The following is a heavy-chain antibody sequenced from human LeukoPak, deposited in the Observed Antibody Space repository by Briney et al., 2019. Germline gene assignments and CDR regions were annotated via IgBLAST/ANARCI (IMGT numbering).Heavy chain of an antibody. V-gene: IGHV4-39*07. CDR1: GGSISSSSYY. D-gene: IGHD5-18*01. CDR2: INHSGST. CDR3: ARGPPRPLISYGYYNWFDP. Sequence: SETLSLTCTVSGGSISSSSYYWGWIRQPPGKGLEWIGEINHSGSTNYNPSLKSRVTISVDTSKNQFSLKLSSLTAADTAVYYCARGPPRPLISYGYYNWFDPWGQGTLVTVSS. J-gene: IGHJ5*02.